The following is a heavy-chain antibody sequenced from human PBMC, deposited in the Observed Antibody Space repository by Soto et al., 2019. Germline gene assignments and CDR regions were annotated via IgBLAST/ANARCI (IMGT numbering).Heavy chain of an antibody. Sequence: QVELQESGPRLVKSSGTLSLTCEVSSGSISTGNWWSWVRQPPGKGLEWIGEIYYTGATNYNPSHKGRVTMTIDKSKDQFSLILTSATAADTAVYYFARVFSSGSGWMYYFDFWGQGILVSVSS. CDR2: IYYTGAT. CDR3: ARVFSSGSGWMYYFDF. V-gene: IGHV4-4*02. D-gene: IGHD6-25*01. CDR1: SGSISTGNW. J-gene: IGHJ4*02.